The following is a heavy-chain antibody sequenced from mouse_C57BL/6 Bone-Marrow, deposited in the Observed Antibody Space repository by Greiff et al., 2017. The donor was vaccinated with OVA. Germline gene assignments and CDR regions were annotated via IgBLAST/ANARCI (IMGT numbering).Heavy chain of an antibody. CDR2: IYPGSGST. Sequence: VQLQQPGAELVKPGASVKMSCKASGYTFTSYWITWVKQRPGQGLEWIGDIYPGSGSTNYNEKFKSKATLTVDTSSSTAYMQLSSLTSEDSAVYYCASPYYYGSSYGYFVVWGTGTTVTVSS. CDR3: ASPYYYGSSYGYFVV. V-gene: IGHV1-55*01. J-gene: IGHJ1*03. CDR1: GYTFTSYW. D-gene: IGHD1-1*01.